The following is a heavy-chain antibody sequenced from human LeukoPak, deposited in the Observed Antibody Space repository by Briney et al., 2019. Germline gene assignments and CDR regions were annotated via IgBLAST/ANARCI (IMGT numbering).Heavy chain of an antibody. CDR1: GGSISSGGYS. V-gene: IGHV4-30-2*01. Sequence: SQTLSLTCAVSGGSISSGGYSWSWIRQPPGKGLEWIGYIYHSGSTYYNPSLKSRVTISVDRSKNQFSLKLSSVTAADTAVYYCARGVAAPGTGGLSWFDPWGQGTLVTVSS. D-gene: IGHD6-13*01. CDR2: IYHSGST. J-gene: IGHJ5*02. CDR3: ARGVAAPGTGGLSWFDP.